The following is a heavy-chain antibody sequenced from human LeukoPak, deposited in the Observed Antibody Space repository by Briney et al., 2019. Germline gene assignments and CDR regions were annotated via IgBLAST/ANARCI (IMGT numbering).Heavy chain of an antibody. CDR1: GGSISSSNW. Sequence: SETLSLTCAVSGGSISSSNWWSWVRQPPGKGLEWIGEIYHSGSTNYNPSLKSRVTISVDKSKNQFSLKLSSVTAADTAVYYCARDDVDTAMVTPFGGMDVWGQGTTVTVSS. D-gene: IGHD5-18*01. J-gene: IGHJ6*02. CDR2: IYHSGST. V-gene: IGHV4-4*02. CDR3: ARDDVDTAMVTPFGGMDV.